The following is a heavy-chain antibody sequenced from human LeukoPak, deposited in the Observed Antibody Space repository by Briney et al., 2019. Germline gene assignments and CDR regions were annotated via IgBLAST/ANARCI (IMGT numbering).Heavy chain of an antibody. J-gene: IGHJ5*01. CDR3: RRGRGYQLLTGWFDP. Sequence: GGSLRLSCAASGFTFSDYYMSWLRQAPGKGLEWVSYISSSSSTIYYADSVKGRFTISRDNAKNSLYLQMNSLRAEETAVYYCRRGRGYQLLTGWFDPWGQGTLVTVSS. V-gene: IGHV3-11*01. CDR2: ISSSSSTI. CDR1: GFTFSDYY. D-gene: IGHD2-2*01.